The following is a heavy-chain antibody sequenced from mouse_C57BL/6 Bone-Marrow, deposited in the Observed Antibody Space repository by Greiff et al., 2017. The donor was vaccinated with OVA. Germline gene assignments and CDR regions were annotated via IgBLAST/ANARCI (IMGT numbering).Heavy chain of an antibody. J-gene: IGHJ3*01. D-gene: IGHD2-4*01. CDR2: IDPSDSYT. V-gene: IGHV1-69*01. CDR1: GYTFTSYW. CDR3: AVYYDYDWFAY. Sequence: QVQLQQPGAELVMPGASVKLSCKASGYTFTSYWMHWVKQRPGQGLEWIGEIDPSDSYTNYNQKFKGKSTLNVDKSSSTAYMQLSSLTSEYSAVYYCAVYYDYDWFAYWGQGTLVTVSA.